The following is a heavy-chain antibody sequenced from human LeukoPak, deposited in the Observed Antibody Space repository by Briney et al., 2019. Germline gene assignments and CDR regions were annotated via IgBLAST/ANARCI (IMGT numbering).Heavy chain of an antibody. CDR1: GITLNSDA. CDR3: AKGRGYCTGGSCYSDY. J-gene: IGHJ4*02. CDR2: ISGSDGST. V-gene: IGHV3-23*01. Sequence: GGSLRLSCAASGITLNSDAMSWVRQAPGKGLEWVSTISGSDGSTYYADSVKGRFTISRDNSKNTLYLQMNSLRVEDTAIYYCAKGRGYCTGGSCYSDYWGQGTLVTVSS. D-gene: IGHD2-15*01.